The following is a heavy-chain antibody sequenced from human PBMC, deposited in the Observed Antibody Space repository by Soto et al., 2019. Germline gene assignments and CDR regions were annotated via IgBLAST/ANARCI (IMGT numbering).Heavy chain of an antibody. CDR2: ISTDGGNT. CDR1: GFTFSSYA. D-gene: IGHD3-22*01. CDR3: VKGEYYYDSSGYYPFDY. J-gene: IGHJ4*02. Sequence: PGGSLRVSCSASGFTFSSYAMHWVRQAPGKGLEYVSSISTDGGNTHYADSVKGRFTISRDNSKNTVYLQMSSLRAEDTAVYYCVKGEYYYDSSGYYPFDYWGQGTRVTVSS. V-gene: IGHV3-64D*06.